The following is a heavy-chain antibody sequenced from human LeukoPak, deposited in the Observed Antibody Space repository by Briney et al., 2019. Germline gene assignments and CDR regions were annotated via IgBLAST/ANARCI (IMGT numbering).Heavy chain of an antibody. Sequence: GASVKVSCKASGYIFTDYYLHWVRQAPGQGLEWMGWINPNSGLTNYAKRFQDRVTMTADTSVSTAYMQLTRLTSDDSAVYYCARDIVVVPAVEAEDCWGQGTLATVTS. V-gene: IGHV1-2*02. D-gene: IGHD2-21*01. J-gene: IGHJ4*02. CDR3: ARDIVVVPAVEAEDC. CDR1: GYIFTDYY. CDR2: INPNSGLT.